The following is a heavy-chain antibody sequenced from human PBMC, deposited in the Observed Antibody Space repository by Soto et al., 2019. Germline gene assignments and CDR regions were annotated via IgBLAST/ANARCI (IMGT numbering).Heavy chain of an antibody. CDR1: GFTFSSYW. CDR2: INSDGSST. Sequence: EVQLVESGGGLVQPGGSLRLSCAASGFTFSSYWMHWVRQAPGKGLVWVSRINSDGSSTTYADSVKGRFTISRDNAKNTLYLQMNRLRAEYTAVYYCARVETCSSTSCYSVFDYWGQGTLVTVSS. J-gene: IGHJ4*02. CDR3: ARVETCSSTSCYSVFDY. D-gene: IGHD2-2*01. V-gene: IGHV3-74*03.